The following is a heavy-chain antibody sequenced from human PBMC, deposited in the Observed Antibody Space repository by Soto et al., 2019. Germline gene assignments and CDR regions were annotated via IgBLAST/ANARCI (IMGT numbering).Heavy chain of an antibody. CDR2: IYPGDSDT. Sequence: GESLKISCKGSGYSFTSYWIGWVRQMPGKGLEWMGIIYPGDSDTRYSPSFQGQVTISADKSISTAYLQWSSLKASDTAMYYCARHASITIFGVVITDYYYGMDVWGQGTSVKVFS. J-gene: IGHJ6*02. D-gene: IGHD3-3*01. CDR1: GYSFTSYW. CDR3: ARHASITIFGVVITDYYYGMDV. V-gene: IGHV5-51*01.